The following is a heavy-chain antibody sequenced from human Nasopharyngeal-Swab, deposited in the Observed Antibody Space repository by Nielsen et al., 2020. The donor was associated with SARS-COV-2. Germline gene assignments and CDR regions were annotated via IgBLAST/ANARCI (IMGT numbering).Heavy chain of an antibody. CDR3: ARGGHSGYDSDYYYGMDV. J-gene: IGHJ6*02. CDR2: ISGSGGST. V-gene: IGHV3-23*01. Sequence: GESLKISCAASGFTFSSYAMSWVRQAPGKGLEWVSAISGSGGSTYYADSVKGRFTISRDNSKNTLYLQMNSLRAEDTAVYYCARGGHSGYDSDYYYGMDVWGQGTTVTVSS. CDR1: GFTFSSYA. D-gene: IGHD5-12*01.